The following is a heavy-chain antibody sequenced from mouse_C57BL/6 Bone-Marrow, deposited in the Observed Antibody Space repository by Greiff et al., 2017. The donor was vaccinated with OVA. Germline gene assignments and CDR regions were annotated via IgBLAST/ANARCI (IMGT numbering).Heavy chain of an antibody. CDR3: ARGDGNYEYYFDY. D-gene: IGHD2-1*01. V-gene: IGHV1-81*01. J-gene: IGHJ2*01. CDR2: IYPRSGNT. CDR1: GYTFTSYG. Sequence: QVQLQQSGAELARPGASVTLSCKASGYTFTSYGISWVKQRTGQGLEWIGEIYPRSGNTYYNEKFKGKATLTADKSSSTAYMELRSLTSEDSAVYFCARGDGNYEYYFDYWGQGTTLTVSS.